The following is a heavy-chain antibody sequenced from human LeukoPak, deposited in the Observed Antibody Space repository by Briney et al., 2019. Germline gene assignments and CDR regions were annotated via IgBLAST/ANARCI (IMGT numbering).Heavy chain of an antibody. CDR2: IYPNSGAT. J-gene: IGHJ4*02. V-gene: IGHV1-2*02. Sequence: ASVKVSCKPSGYTFTAYYMHWVRQAPGQGLEWLGWIYPNSGATQYAQKFQGRTTMTRDTSINTAYMELSSLRSDDTAIYYCVRFTVELGKNYWGQGTLVTVSS. D-gene: IGHD7-27*01. CDR1: GYTFTAYY. CDR3: VRFTVELGKNY.